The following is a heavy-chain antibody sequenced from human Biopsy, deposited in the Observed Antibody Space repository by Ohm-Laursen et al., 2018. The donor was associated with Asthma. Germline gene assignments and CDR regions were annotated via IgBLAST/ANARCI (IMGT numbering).Heavy chain of an antibody. V-gene: IGHV1-2*06. CDR2: INPNSGAT. CDR3: ARGQKSAGDRWFDP. CDR1: GYPFIGYH. Sequence: SSVKVSCKASGYPFIGYHIHWMRQAPGQGLEWMGRINPNSGATNYAQKFQGRVTMTRDTSISTAYMEVSRLRSDDTAVYYCARGQKSAGDRWFDPWGQGTLVTVSS. D-gene: IGHD6-13*01. J-gene: IGHJ5*02.